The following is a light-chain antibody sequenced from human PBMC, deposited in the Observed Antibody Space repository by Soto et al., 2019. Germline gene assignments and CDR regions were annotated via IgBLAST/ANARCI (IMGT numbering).Light chain of an antibody. Sequence: QSVLTQPPSVSAAPGQKVTISCSGSSSNIGNNYVSWYQQLPGTAPKLLIYDNNKRPSGIPDRFSGSKSGTSATLGNTGLQTGDEADYYCGTWDSSLSAGVFGGGTKVTVL. V-gene: IGLV1-51*01. CDR1: SSNIGNNY. J-gene: IGLJ3*02. CDR3: GTWDSSLSAGV. CDR2: DNN.